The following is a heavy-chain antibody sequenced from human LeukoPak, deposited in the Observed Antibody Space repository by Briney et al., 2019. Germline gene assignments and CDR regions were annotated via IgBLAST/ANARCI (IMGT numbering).Heavy chain of an antibody. CDR3: AREASTEIIGGMDV. J-gene: IGHJ6*02. CDR1: GFSFSSNG. D-gene: IGHD2-8*02. Sequence: GRSLRLSCAASGFSFSSNGIPWVRQAPGKGLEWVSFIQTGGDPKYYADSVRGRFTISRDNSKKTCSLQMDSLRVEDMATYYCAREASTEIIGGMDVRGQGTTVTVTS. CDR2: IQTGGDPK. V-gene: IGHV3-33*01.